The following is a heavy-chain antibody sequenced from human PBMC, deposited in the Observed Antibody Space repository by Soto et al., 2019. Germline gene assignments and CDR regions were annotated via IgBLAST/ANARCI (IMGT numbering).Heavy chain of an antibody. D-gene: IGHD4-17*01. CDR3: AAVHDYGDYVFDY. CDR1: GGSISNYY. Sequence: SETLSLTCTVSGGSISNYYWSWIRQPPGKGLEWIAHVYYSGNTYYNPSLESRVTISIDTSKNQFSLKLSSVTAADTAVYYCAAVHDYGDYVFDYWGQGTLVTVSS. J-gene: IGHJ4*02. CDR2: VYYSGNT. V-gene: IGHV4-59*04.